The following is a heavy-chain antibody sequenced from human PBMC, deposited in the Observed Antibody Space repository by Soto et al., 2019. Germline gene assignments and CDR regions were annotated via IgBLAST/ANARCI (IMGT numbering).Heavy chain of an antibody. V-gene: IGHV4-59*01. CDR2: IYYSGST. CDR1: GGSISSYY. Sequence: SETLSLTCTVSGGSISSYYWSWIRQPPGKGLEWIGYIYYSGSTNYNPSLKSRVTISVDTSKNQFSLKLSSVTAADTAVYYCARGTMVRGVIPYYYYYGMDVWGQGTTVTVSS. D-gene: IGHD3-10*01. CDR3: ARGTMVRGVIPYYYYYGMDV. J-gene: IGHJ6*02.